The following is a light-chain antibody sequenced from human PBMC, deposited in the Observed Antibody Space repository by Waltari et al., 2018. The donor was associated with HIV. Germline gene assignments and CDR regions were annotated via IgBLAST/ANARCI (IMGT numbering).Light chain of an antibody. CDR2: EVS. Sequence: DIVRTQPTLSLAVTPGQPAAISCTSSQSLLDRGGTTYLYWYLQKPGPPLLVLIYEVSNRFSGVPDSVSRIGSGTDFTLKISRVEAEDVGVYYCMQTVQLPYTFGPGTKLEIK. CDR3: MQTVQLPYT. CDR1: QSLLDRGGTTY. V-gene: IGKV2D-29*01. J-gene: IGKJ2*01.